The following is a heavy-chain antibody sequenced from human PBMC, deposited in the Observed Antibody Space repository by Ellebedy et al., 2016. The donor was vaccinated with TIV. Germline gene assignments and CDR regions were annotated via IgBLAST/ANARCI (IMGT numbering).Heavy chain of an antibody. V-gene: IGHV3-23*01. CDR3: AKDVASATYLFDY. CDR2: ITTSGGGP. D-gene: IGHD6-19*01. CDR1: GFTFSSYA. J-gene: IGHJ4*02. Sequence: GESLKISCAASGFTFSSYAMSWVRQAPGKGLEWVSTITTSGGGPYYADSVKGRFTISRDNSKNTLYLQMNSLRAEDTAAYYCAKDVASATYLFDYWGQGTLVTVSS.